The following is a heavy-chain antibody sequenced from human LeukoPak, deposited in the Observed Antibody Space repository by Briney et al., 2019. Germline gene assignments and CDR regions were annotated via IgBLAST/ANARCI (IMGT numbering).Heavy chain of an antibody. CDR2: IYTGGNT. J-gene: IGHJ4*02. Sequence: GGSLRLSCAASGFTFSNYWMSWVRQAPGKGLEWVSTIYTGGNTYYAASVKGRFTISRDFSKNTVFLHMNSLRAEDTAMYYCARGDDSGYYDYFDYWGQGALVTVSS. CDR1: GFTFSNYW. D-gene: IGHD3-22*01. V-gene: IGHV3-53*01. CDR3: ARGDDSGYYDYFDY.